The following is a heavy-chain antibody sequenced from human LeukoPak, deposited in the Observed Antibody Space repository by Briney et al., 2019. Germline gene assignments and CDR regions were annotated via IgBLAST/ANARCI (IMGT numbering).Heavy chain of an antibody. D-gene: IGHD3-22*01. CDR1: GYTFTSYY. CDR3: ARNWIGDSSGYAPFDY. V-gene: IGHV1-46*01. CDR2: INPSGGST. J-gene: IGHJ4*02. Sequence: ASVKVSCKASGYTFTSYYIHWVRHPPGQGLELMGIINPSGGSTSYAQKFQGRVTMTRDTSTSTVYMELSSLRSEDTAVYYCARNWIGDSSGYAPFDYWGQGTLVTVCS.